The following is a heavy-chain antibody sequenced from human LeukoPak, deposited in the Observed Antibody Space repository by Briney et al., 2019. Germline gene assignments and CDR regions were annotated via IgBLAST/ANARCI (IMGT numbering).Heavy chain of an antibody. Sequence: GSLRLSCAASGFTFSSYAMSWVRQAPGKGLEWVSAISYSSGSTYYADSVKGRFTISRDNSKNTLYLQMNTLRAEDTAVYYCAKIKARFIAVADYWAREPLSPSPQ. CDR2: ISYSSGST. V-gene: IGHV3-23*01. CDR1: GFTFSSYA. D-gene: IGHD6-19*01. CDR3: AKIKARFIAVADY. J-gene: IGHJ4*02.